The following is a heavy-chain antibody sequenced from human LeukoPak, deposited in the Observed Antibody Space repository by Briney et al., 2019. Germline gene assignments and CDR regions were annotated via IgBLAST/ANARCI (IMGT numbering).Heavy chain of an antibody. CDR3: AEGLNSGTDYGYYFAY. D-gene: IGHD1-26*01. J-gene: IGHJ4*02. Sequence: GGSLRLSCAASGFTFSSYGMHWVRQAPGKGLEWVTVISYDGSKKYYADSVKGRFTISRDTSKNTLCLQMNSLRDEDTAVYYCAEGLNSGTDYGYYFAYWGQGTLVTVPS. CDR1: GFTFSSYG. V-gene: IGHV3-30*18. CDR2: ISYDGSKK.